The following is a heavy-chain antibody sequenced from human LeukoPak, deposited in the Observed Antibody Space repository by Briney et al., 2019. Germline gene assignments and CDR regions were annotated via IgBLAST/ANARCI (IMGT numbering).Heavy chain of an antibody. CDR2: MHYSGST. D-gene: IGHD6-19*01. Sequence: PSETLSLTCAVSGGSISNSRYYWGWLRQTPGKGLEWIGTMHYSGSTYYNPYLKSRVTISVDTSKNQFSLKLSSVTAADTAVFYCARRASDWSFDYWGQGTLVTVSS. CDR3: ARRASDWSFDY. V-gene: IGHV4-39*01. J-gene: IGHJ4*02. CDR1: GGSISNSRYY.